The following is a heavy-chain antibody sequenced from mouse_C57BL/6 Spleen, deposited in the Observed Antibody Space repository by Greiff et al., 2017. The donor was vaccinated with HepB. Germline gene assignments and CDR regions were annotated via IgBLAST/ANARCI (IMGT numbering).Heavy chain of an antibody. CDR3: ARNPRYFDV. V-gene: IGHV1-18*01. J-gene: IGHJ1*03. Sequence: VQLQQSGPELVKPGASVKIPCKASGYTFTDYNMDWVKQSHGKSLEWIGDINPNNGGTIYNQKFKGKATLTVEKSSSTAYMELRSLTSEDTAVYYCARNPRYFDVWGTGTTVTVSS. CDR1: GYTFTDYN. CDR2: INPNNGGT.